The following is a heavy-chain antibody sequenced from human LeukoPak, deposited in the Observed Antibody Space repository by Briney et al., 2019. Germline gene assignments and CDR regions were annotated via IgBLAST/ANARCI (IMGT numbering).Heavy chain of an antibody. CDR2: INPKNGGT. CDR3: ARAESRIAARRGVSGY. J-gene: IGHJ4*02. CDR1: GYTFIGYY. Sequence: ASVKVSCEASGYTFIGYYMHWVRQAPGQGLEWMGWINPKNGGTNYAQKFQGRVTMTRHTSISTAYMELSRLRSDDTAVYYCARAESRIAARRGVSGYWGQGTLVTVSS. D-gene: IGHD6-6*01. V-gene: IGHV1-2*02.